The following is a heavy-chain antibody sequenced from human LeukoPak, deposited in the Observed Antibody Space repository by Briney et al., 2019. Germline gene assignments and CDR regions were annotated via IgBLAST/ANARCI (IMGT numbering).Heavy chain of an antibody. V-gene: IGHV5-51*01. J-gene: IGHJ6*02. Sequence: GESLKISFKASGYSFTTYWIAWVRPMPGNGLGWMGIIYPGDSDLRYSPSFQGQVTISADKSINTAYLQWSSLKASDTAMYYCARLGCSGGYCYNGMDVWGQGTTVTVSS. CDR2: IYPGDSDL. CDR3: ARLGCSGGYCYNGMDV. CDR1: GYSFTTYW. D-gene: IGHD2-15*01.